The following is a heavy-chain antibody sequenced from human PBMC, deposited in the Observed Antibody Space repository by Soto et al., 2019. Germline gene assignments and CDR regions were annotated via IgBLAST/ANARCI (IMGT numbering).Heavy chain of an antibody. D-gene: IGHD3-22*01. V-gene: IGHV4-39*01. CDR2: IYYNGST. Sequence: SETLSLTCTVSGGSISSTRHYWAWIRQPPGEGLEWIGNIYYNGSTYFNPSLESRVSMSVDTSKNQFSLRLSSVSAADTAVYYCARLAYYFDTSGSYQTSPFDYWGQGTLVTVSS. CDR3: ARLAYYFDTSGSYQTSPFDY. CDR1: GGSISSTRHY. J-gene: IGHJ4*02.